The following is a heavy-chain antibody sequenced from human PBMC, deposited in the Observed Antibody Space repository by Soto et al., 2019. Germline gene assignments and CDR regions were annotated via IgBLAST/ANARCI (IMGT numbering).Heavy chain of an antibody. Sequence: GGSLRLSCAASGFTFSSYWMSWVRQAPGKGLEWVANIKQDGSEKYYVDSVKGRFTISRDNAKNSLYLQMNSLRAEDTAVYYCARDFVVVVAATRRNYYYGMDVWGQGTTVTVSS. CDR2: IKQDGSEK. CDR1: GFTFSSYW. J-gene: IGHJ6*02. CDR3: ARDFVVVVAATRRNYYYGMDV. D-gene: IGHD2-15*01. V-gene: IGHV3-7*05.